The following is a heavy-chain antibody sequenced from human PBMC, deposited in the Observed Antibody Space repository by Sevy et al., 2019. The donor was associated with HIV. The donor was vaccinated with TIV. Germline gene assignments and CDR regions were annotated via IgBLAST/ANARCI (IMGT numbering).Heavy chain of an antibody. Sequence: GGSLRLSCAASGFTFRSYGMHWVRQAPGKGLEWVAVIWYDGSNKYYADSVKGRFTISRDNSKNTLYLQMNSLRAEDTAVYYCAGDVQGGGSYIDYWGQGTLVTVSS. CDR3: AGDVQGGGSYIDY. J-gene: IGHJ4*02. V-gene: IGHV3-33*08. CDR2: IWYDGSNK. CDR1: GFTFRSYG. D-gene: IGHD1-26*01.